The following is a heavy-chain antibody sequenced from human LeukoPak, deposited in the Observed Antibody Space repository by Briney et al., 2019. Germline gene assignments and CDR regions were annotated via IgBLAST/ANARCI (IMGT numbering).Heavy chain of an antibody. CDR3: AGEGGRLGIAVAGTYIGY. Sequence: PSETLSLTCAVYGGSFSGYYWSWIRQPPGKGLEWIGEINHSGSTNYNPSLKSRVTISVDTSKNQFSLKLSSVTAADTAVYYCAGEGGRLGIAVAGTYIGYWGQGTLVTVSS. CDR1: GGSFSGYY. CDR2: INHSGST. D-gene: IGHD6-19*01. V-gene: IGHV4-34*01. J-gene: IGHJ4*02.